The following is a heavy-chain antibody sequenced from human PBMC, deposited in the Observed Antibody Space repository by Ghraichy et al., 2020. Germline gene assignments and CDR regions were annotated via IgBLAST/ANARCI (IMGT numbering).Heavy chain of an antibody. Sequence: GESLNISCAASGFTFSDYYMSWIRQAPGKGLEWVSYISSSGSTIYYADSVKGRFTISRDNAKNSLYLQMNSLRAEDTAVYYCARGRITIFGVVIPFDPWGQGTLVTVSS. V-gene: IGHV3-11*01. J-gene: IGHJ5*02. CDR2: ISSSGSTI. CDR1: GFTFSDYY. D-gene: IGHD3-3*01. CDR3: ARGRITIFGVVIPFDP.